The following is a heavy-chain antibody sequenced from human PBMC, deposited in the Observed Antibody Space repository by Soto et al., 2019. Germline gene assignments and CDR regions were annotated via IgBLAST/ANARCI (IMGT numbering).Heavy chain of an antibody. D-gene: IGHD6-13*01. J-gene: IGHJ4*02. CDR2: INPSGDST. Sequence: GGSLRLSCVASGFTFSRHGLSWVRQAPGKGLEWVSTINPSGDSTFYADSVKGRFTISRDNSKNTVYLQMDSLSVGDTAVYLCAKVDVSTAGSFDYWGQGALVTVSS. V-gene: IGHV3-23*01. CDR1: GFTFSRHG. CDR3: AKVDVSTAGSFDY.